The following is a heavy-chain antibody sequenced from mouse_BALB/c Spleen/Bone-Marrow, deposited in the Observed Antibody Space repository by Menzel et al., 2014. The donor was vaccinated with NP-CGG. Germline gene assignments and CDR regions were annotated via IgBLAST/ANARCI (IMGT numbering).Heavy chain of an antibody. CDR2: IYPGDGDT. CDR1: GYTFTSYW. V-gene: IGHV1-87*01. J-gene: IGHJ1*01. Sequence: QVQLQQSGAELARPGASVKLSCKASGYTFTSYWMQWVKQRPGQGLEWIGAIYPGDGDTRYTQKFKGKATLTADKSSSTAYMQLSSLASEDSAVYYCARSRSWYFDVWGAGTTVTVSS. CDR3: ARSRSWYFDV.